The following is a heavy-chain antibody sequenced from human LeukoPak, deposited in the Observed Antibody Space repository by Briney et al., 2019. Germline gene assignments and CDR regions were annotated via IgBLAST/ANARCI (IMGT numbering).Heavy chain of an antibody. J-gene: IGHJ6*03. V-gene: IGHV3-21*01. CDR3: ARETSTLYHYYIDV. Sequence: GGSLRLSCAVSGFTFSAYSMNWVRQAPGKGLEWVSFISTSSSYIYYADSVKGRFTISRDNAKNSLYLHMNSLRAEDTAVYYCARETSTLYHYYIDVWGKGTTVTVSS. CDR1: GFTFSAYS. CDR2: ISTSSSYI.